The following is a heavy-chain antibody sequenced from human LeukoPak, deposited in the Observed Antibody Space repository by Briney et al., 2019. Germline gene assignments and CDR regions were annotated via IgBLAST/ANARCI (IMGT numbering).Heavy chain of an antibody. CDR3: ARDISGVYSRARGY. Sequence: PSETLSLTCTVSGGSISSGGYYWSWIRPPPAKGLEWIGYIYHSGSTYYNPSLKSRVTISVDRSKNQFSLKLSSVTVADTAVYYCARDISGVYSRARGYWGQGTLVTVSS. CDR1: GGSISSGGYY. CDR2: IYHSGST. D-gene: IGHD6-13*01. V-gene: IGHV4-30-2*01. J-gene: IGHJ4*02.